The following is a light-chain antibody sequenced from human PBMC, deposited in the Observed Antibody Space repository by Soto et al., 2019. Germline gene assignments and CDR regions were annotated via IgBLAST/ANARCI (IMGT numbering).Light chain of an antibody. J-gene: IGLJ2*01. CDR2: SNN. CDR1: SSNIGSNT. V-gene: IGLV1-44*01. CDR3: AAWYDSLNGVV. Sequence: QSVLTQPPSASGTPGQWVTISCSGSSSNIGSNTVNWYQQLPGTAPKLLIYSNNQRPSGGPDRFSGSKSGASASLAISGLQSEDEADYYCAAWYDSLNGVVFGGGTKLTVL.